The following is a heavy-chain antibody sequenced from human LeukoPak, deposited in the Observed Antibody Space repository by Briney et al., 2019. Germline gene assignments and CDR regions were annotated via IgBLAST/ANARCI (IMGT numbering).Heavy chain of an antibody. Sequence: PGGSLRLSCAASGFTFSSYWMSWVRQAPGKGLEWVANIKQDGSEKYYVDSVKGRFTISRDNSKKTLYLQMNSLRAEDTAVYYCAGGGYSYGSNWGQGTLVTVSS. V-gene: IGHV3-7*01. J-gene: IGHJ4*02. D-gene: IGHD5-18*01. CDR1: GFTFSSYW. CDR3: AGGGYSYGSN. CDR2: IKQDGSEK.